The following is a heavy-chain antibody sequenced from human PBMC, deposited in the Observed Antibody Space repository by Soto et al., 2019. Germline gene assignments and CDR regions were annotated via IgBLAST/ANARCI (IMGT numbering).Heavy chain of an antibody. V-gene: IGHV4-39*01. J-gene: IGHJ5*02. CDR3: ARHAHLYWFDP. CDR1: GGSISSSSYY. Sequence: SETLSLTCTVSGGSISSSSYYWGWIRQPPGKGLEWIGSIYYSGSTYYNPSLKSRVTISVDTSKNQFSLKLSSVTAADTAVYYCARHAHLYWFDPWGQGTLVTVSS. CDR2: IYYSGST.